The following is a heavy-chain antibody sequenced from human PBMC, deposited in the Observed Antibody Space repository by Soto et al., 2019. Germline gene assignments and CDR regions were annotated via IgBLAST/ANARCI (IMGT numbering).Heavy chain of an antibody. CDR3: ARHADYCALDF. D-gene: IGHD2-15*01. J-gene: IGHJ6*02. V-gene: IGHV4-39*01. CDR1: GASINSSSYY. Sequence: SETLSLTFTVSGASINSSSYYWGWIHKNPGKVLVSIGTFSDIGCTCNSPSLNRRVTISVHTTKNQFYLKPRFVTAADTAVDYCARHADYCALDFWGQGTTVTVSS. CDR2: FSDIGCT.